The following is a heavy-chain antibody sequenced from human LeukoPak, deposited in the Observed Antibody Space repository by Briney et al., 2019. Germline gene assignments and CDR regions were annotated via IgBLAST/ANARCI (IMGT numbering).Heavy chain of an antibody. J-gene: IGHJ4*02. D-gene: IGHD5-18*01. CDR1: GFTVSSNY. CDR2: IYSGGST. Sequence: GGSLRLSCAASGFTVSSNYMSWVRQAPGKGLEWVSVIYSGGSTHYADSVKGRFTISRDNSKDTLYLQMNSLRAEDTAVYYCARVGGDTAMGPYFDYWGQGTLVTVSS. CDR3: ARVGGDTAMGPYFDY. V-gene: IGHV3-53*01.